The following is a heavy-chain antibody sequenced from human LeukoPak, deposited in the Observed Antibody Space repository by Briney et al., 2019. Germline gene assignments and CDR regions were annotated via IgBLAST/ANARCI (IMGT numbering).Heavy chain of an antibody. CDR2: ISDDGSSK. CDR3: AKRAPDYADYVTYFDY. CDR1: GFSFISYG. Sequence: GGSLRLSCAASGFSFISYGMHWVRQAPGKGLEWVGVISDDGSSKDFADYVKGRFTTSRDNSKEILYLQMNSLRDEDTAVYYCAKRAPDYADYVTYFDYWGQEPLVTVSS. D-gene: IGHD4-17*01. V-gene: IGHV3-30*18. J-gene: IGHJ4*02.